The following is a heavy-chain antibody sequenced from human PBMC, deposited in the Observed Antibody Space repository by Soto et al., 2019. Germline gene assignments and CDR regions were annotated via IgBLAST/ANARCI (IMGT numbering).Heavy chain of an antibody. CDR1: GYTLTELS. Sequence: GASVKVSCKASGYTLTELSMHLVRQAPGKGLEWMGGFDPEDGETIYAQKFQGRVTITRDTSASTAYMELSSLRSEDTAVYYCATAIADDAFDIWGRGTMVTVSS. V-gene: IGHV1-24*01. CDR3: ATAIADDAFDI. D-gene: IGHD2-2*01. CDR2: FDPEDGET. J-gene: IGHJ3*02.